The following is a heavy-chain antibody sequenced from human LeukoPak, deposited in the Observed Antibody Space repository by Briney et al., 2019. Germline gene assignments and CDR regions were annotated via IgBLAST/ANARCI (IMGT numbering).Heavy chain of an antibody. CDR2: ISSSSYT. D-gene: IGHD5-12*01. V-gene: IGHV3-21*01. J-gene: IGHJ4*02. CDR1: GFTFSNYA. CDR3: ARDRSGYVFDY. Sequence: GGSLRLSCAASGFTFSNYAMSWVRQAPGKGLEWVSSISSSSYTYYADSVKGRFTISRDNAKNSLNLQMNSLRAEDTTVYYCARDRSGYVFDYWGQGTLVTVSS.